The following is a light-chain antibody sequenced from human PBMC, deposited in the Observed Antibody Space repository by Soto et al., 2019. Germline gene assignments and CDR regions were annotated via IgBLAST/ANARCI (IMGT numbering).Light chain of an antibody. Sequence: DIQMTQSPSTLSASIGDRVTITCRASQSISNKLAWYQQKPGKAPRLLIYDASSLESGVPSRFSGSGSGTEFTLTVSSLQPDDFSTYYCQQYNSYWTFGQGTKVDIK. V-gene: IGKV1-5*01. CDR2: DAS. CDR3: QQYNSYWT. CDR1: QSISNK. J-gene: IGKJ1*01.